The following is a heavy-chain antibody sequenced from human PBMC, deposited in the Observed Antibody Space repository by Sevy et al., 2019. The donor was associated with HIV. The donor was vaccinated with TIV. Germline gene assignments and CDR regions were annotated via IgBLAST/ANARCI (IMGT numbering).Heavy chain of an antibody. D-gene: IGHD6-6*01. J-gene: IGHJ4*02. CDR2: IRSKAYGGTA. V-gene: IGHV3-49*03. CDR1: GFTFGDYA. Sequence: GESLKISCRASGFTFGDYAMSWFRQAPGEGLEWVGFIRSKAYGGTAVYAASVKGRFTISRDDSENTANLQMNSLRTXXXXXXXXXXXXXXXXAAQGYWGQGTLVTVSS. CDR3: XXXXXXXXAAQGY.